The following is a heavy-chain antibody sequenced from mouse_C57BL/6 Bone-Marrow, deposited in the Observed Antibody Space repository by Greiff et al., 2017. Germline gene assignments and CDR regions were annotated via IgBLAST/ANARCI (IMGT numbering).Heavy chain of an antibody. CDR1: GYTFTSYW. D-gene: IGHD1-1*01. J-gene: IGHJ2*01. Sequence: QVQLQQSGADLVKPWPSVTLSCTASGYTFTSYWMHWVKQRPGQGLEWIGMIHPHSGSTNYTEKFKRKATLTVDKSSSAAYMQLSTLTSETSAFYYCALKTAVGFDYWGKGTTVTVSS. V-gene: IGHV1-64*01. CDR3: ALKTAVGFDY. CDR2: IHPHSGST.